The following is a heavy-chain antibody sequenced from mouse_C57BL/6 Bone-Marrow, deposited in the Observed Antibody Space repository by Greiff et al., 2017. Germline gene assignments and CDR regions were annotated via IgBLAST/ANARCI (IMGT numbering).Heavy chain of an antibody. V-gene: IGHV14-4*01. CDR1: GFNFKDDY. CDR2: IDPENGDT. CDR3: TTRALITTVVAPDD. Sequence: EVQLQQSGAELVRPGASVKLSCTASGFNFKDDYMHWVKQRPEQGLEWIGWIDPENGDTEYASKFQGKATITADTSSNTAYLQLSRLTSEDTSVYYGTTRALITTVVAPDDWGQGTTLTVSS. D-gene: IGHD1-1*01. J-gene: IGHJ2*01.